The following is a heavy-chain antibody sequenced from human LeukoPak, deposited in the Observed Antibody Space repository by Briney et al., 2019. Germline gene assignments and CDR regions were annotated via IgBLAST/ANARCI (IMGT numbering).Heavy chain of an antibody. V-gene: IGHV3-33*08. CDR1: GFTFSSYG. Sequence: PGGSLRLSCAASGFTFSSYGMHWVRQAPGKGLEWVAVIWYGGSNKYYADSVKGRFTISRDNSKNTLYLQMNSLRAEDTAVYYCARARAVAGYFDCWGQGTLVTVSS. CDR3: ARARAVAGYFDC. J-gene: IGHJ4*02. D-gene: IGHD6-19*01. CDR2: IWYGGSNK.